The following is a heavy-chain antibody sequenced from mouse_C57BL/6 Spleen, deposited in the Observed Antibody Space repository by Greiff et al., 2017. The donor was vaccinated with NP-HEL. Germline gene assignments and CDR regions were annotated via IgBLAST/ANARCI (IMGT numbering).Heavy chain of an antibody. CDR2: INPSNGGT. J-gene: IGHJ1*03. D-gene: IGHD1-1*01. CDR3: ASDYYGSSFPGV. CDR1: GYTFTSYW. Sequence: QVQLQQPGTELVKPGASVTLSCKASGYTFTSYWMHWVKQRPGQGLEWIGNINPSNGGTHYNEKLKSKATLTVDKSSSTAYMQLSSLTSEDSAVYYWASDYYGSSFPGVWGTGTTVTVSS. V-gene: IGHV1-53*01.